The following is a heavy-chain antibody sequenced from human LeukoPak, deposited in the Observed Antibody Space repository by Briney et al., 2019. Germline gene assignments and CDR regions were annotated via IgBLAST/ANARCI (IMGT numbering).Heavy chain of an antibody. J-gene: IGHJ4*02. CDR2: ISGTASKI. D-gene: IGHD3-22*01. CDR1: GFTFSSYE. V-gene: IGHV3-48*03. CDR3: ANGPTASGYFAYFDY. Sequence: GGSLRLSCAASGFTFSSYEMNWVRQAPGKGLEWVSYISGTASKIYYADSVKGRFAISRDDSKNTLYLQMNSLRVEDTAFYYCANGPTASGYFAYFDYWGQGTPVTVSS.